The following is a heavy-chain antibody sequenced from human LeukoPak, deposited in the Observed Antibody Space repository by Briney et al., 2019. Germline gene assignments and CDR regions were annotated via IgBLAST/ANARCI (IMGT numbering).Heavy chain of an antibody. J-gene: IGHJ6*03. Sequence: GGSLRLSCAASGFIFSDYAMHWVRQAPGKGLEWVSGVGWSSGSIDYVGSVKGRFTVSRDNAKKSLHLQMNSLRAEDTAVYYCARDHGFLEWLLAQYYMDVWGKGTTVTVSS. V-gene: IGHV3-9*01. CDR1: GFIFSDYA. D-gene: IGHD3-3*01. CDR2: VGWSSGSI. CDR3: ARDHGFLEWLLAQYYMDV.